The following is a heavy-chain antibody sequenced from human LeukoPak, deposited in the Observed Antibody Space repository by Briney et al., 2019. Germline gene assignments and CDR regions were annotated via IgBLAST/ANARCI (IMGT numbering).Heavy chain of an antibody. CDR2: ISSSSSYI. V-gene: IGHV3-21*01. CDR3: ARDPLKRSMIVAPKAFDY. D-gene: IGHD3-22*01. J-gene: IGHJ4*02. Sequence: GGSLRLSSAASGFTLNNYAMNWVRQAPGKGLEWVSSISSSSSYIYYADSVKGRFTISRDNSKNTLYLQMNSLRAEDTAVYYCARDPLKRSMIVAPKAFDYWGQGTLVTVSS. CDR1: GFTLNNYA.